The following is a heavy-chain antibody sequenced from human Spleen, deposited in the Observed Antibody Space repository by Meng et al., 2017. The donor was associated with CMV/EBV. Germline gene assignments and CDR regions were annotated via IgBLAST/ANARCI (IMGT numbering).Heavy chain of an antibody. V-gene: IGHV4-34*01. J-gene: IGHJ4*02. CDR2: INHSGST. CDR1: GGSFSGYD. Sequence: SETLSLTCAVYGGSFSGYDWSWIRQSPGKGLEWIGEINHSGSTNDNASLKSRVTISVDTSKNQFSLKLSSVTAADTAVYYCARRVNFVYSSSNYRYFDYWGQGTLVTVSS. CDR3: ARRVNFVYSSSNYRYFDY. D-gene: IGHD6-6*01.